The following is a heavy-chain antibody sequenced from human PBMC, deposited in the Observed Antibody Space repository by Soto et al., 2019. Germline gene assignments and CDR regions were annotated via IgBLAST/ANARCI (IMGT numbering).Heavy chain of an antibody. CDR3: ARGSTSFDS. V-gene: IGHV3-7*01. CDR2: LRQGASET. CDR1: GFSFTNTW. D-gene: IGHD2-2*01. Sequence: PGGSLRLSCGAFGFSFTNTWMSWVRHAPGKGLEWVANLRQGASETNYVGSVRGRFTISRDNAKNSLFLQMNSLRAEDTALYYCARGSTSFDSWSHGALVTVSS. J-gene: IGHJ4*01.